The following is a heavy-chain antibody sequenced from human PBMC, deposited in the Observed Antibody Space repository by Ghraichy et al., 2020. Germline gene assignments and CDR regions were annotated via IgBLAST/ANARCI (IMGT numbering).Heavy chain of an antibody. D-gene: IGHD1-1*01. CDR1: GGSISSSNW. CDR2: IYHSGST. Sequence: SETLSLTCAVSGGSISSSNWWSWVRQPPGKGLEWIGEIYHSGSTNYNPSLKSRVTISVDKSKNQFSLKLSSVTAADTAVYYCARDGANEGPYGMDVWGQGTTVTVSS. CDR3: ARDGANEGPYGMDV. J-gene: IGHJ6*02. V-gene: IGHV4-4*02.